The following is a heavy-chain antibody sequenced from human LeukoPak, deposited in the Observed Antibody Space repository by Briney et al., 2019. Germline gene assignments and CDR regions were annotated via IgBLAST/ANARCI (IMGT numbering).Heavy chain of an antibody. V-gene: IGHV4-4*09. CDR2: IYTSGST. CDR1: GGSISSYY. J-gene: IGHJ6*03. D-gene: IGHD2-2*03. Sequence: SETLSLTCTVSGGSISSYYWSWIRQPPGKGLEWIGYIYTSGSTNYNPSLKSRVTISVDTSKNQFSLKLSSVTAADTAVYYCARRGDCSSTSCYLSSYMDVWGKGTTITVSS. CDR3: ARRGDCSSTSCYLSSYMDV.